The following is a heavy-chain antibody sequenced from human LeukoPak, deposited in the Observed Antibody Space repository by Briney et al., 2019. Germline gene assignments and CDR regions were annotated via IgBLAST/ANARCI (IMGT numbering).Heavy chain of an antibody. CDR3: AREGAAAGLKTFDY. J-gene: IGHJ4*02. V-gene: IGHV1-69*13. CDR2: IIPIFGTA. CDR1: GGTFSSYA. Sequence: SVKVSCKASGGTFSSYAISWVRQAPGQGLEWMGGIIPIFGTANYAQKFQGRVTITADESTSTAYMELSSLRSEDTAVYYCAREGAAAGLKTFDYWGQGTLVTVSS. D-gene: IGHD6-13*01.